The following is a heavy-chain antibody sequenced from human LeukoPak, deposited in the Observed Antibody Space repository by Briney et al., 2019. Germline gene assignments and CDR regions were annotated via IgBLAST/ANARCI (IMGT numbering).Heavy chain of an antibody. CDR2: IGTAGDT. D-gene: IGHD5-12*01. V-gene: IGHV3-13*01. Sequence: GGSLRLSCAASGFTFSSYDMHWVRQATGKGLEWVSAIGTAGDTYYPGSVRGRFTISRENANNSLYLQMNSLRAGDTAVYYCARDASGGLLDYWGQGTLVTVSS. CDR3: ARDASGGLLDY. CDR1: GFTFSSYD. J-gene: IGHJ4*02.